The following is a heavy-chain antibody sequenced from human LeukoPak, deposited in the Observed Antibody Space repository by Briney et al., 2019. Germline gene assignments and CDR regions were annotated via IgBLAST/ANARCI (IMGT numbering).Heavy chain of an antibody. J-gene: IGHJ4*02. CDR1: GFTFDDYT. CDR2: ISWDGGTT. CDR3: AKDGEQRNFDY. Sequence: GGSLRLSCAASGFTFDDYTMHWVRQPPGKGLEWVSLISWDGGTTYYADSVKGRFTISRDNSKNSLYLQMNSLRTEDTALYYCAKDGEQRNFDYWGQGTLVTVSS. D-gene: IGHD6-25*01. V-gene: IGHV3-43*01.